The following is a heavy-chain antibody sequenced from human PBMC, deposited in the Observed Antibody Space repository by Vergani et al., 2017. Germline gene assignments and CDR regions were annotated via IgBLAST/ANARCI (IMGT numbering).Heavy chain of an antibody. Sequence: QVQLQQWGAGLLKPSETLSLTCAVYGGSFSGYYWSWIRQPPGKGLEWIGEINHSGSTNYNPSLKSRVTISVDTSKNQFSLKPSSVTAADTAVYYCAGAPRDTAKSSGYYGMDVWGQGTTVTVSS. CDR1: GGSFSGYY. D-gene: IGHD5-18*01. V-gene: IGHV4-34*01. CDR3: AGAPRDTAKSSGYYGMDV. CDR2: INHSGST. J-gene: IGHJ6*02.